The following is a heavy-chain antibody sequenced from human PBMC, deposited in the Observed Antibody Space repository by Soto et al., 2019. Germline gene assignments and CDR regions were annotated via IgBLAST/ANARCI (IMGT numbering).Heavy chain of an antibody. J-gene: IGHJ4*02. V-gene: IGHV1-69*13. D-gene: IGHD6-19*01. CDR1: GGTFSSYT. CDR2: IIPIFGTA. Sequence: SVKVSCKASGGTFSSYTISWVRQAPGQGLEWMGGIIPIFGTANYAQKFQGRVTITAVESTITAYMELSSLRSEDTAVYYCARAWAPYSSGWSLSYWGQGTLFAVSS. CDR3: ARAWAPYSSGWSLSY.